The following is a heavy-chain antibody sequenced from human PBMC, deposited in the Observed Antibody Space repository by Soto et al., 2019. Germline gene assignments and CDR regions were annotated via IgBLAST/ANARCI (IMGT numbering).Heavy chain of an antibody. CDR1: GGSISSRSYY. CDR3: ARERTYYDILTGYYKAQNFDY. Sequence: SETLSLTCTVSGGSISSRSYYWGWIRQPPGKGLEWIGYIYYSGSTYYNPSLKSRVTISVDTSKNQFSLKLSSVTAADTAVCYCARERTYYDILTGYYKAQNFDYWGQGTLVTVSS. J-gene: IGHJ4*02. D-gene: IGHD3-9*01. CDR2: IYYSGST. V-gene: IGHV4-30-4*08.